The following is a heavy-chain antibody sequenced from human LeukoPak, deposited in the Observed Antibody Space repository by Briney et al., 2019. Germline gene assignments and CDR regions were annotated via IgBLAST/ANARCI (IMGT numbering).Heavy chain of an antibody. CDR1: GDSVSSNSAA. J-gene: IGHJ6*04. CDR3: ARGYDILTGYDNFYYYGMDV. V-gene: IGHV6-1*01. D-gene: IGHD3-9*01. CDR2: TYYRSKWYY. Sequence: SQTLSLTCAISGDSVSSNSAAWNWIRQSSSRGLEWLGRTYYRSKWYYDYAVSVKGRISINPDTSKNQFSLQLNSVSPVDTAVYYCARGYDILTGYDNFYYYGMDVWGKGTTVTVSP.